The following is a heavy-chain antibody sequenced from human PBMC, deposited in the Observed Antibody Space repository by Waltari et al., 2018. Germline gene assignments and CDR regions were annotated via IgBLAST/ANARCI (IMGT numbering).Heavy chain of an antibody. CDR2: IYPVDSDT. Sequence: EVQLEQSGAEVKKPGESLTISCQASGYSFPIYWIAWVRQMPGKGLEWMGIIYPVDSDTRYSPSFQGQVTISADKSISTAYLRWSSLKVSDTAMYYCAKENHYAKDTFDIWGQGTMVTVSS. CDR3: AKENHYAKDTFDI. CDR1: GYSFPIYW. D-gene: IGHD4-17*01. J-gene: IGHJ3*02. V-gene: IGHV5-51*01.